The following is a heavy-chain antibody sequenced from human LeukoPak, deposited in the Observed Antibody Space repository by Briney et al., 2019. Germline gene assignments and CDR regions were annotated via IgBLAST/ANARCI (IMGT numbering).Heavy chain of an antibody. V-gene: IGHV3-48*04. CDR2: ISGSSSTI. J-gene: IGHJ6*03. D-gene: IGHD6-19*01. CDR3: ARVMEQSHFYLYIDV. Sequence: GGSLRLSCAASGFTFSSYSMNWVRQAPGKGLEWVSYISGSSSTILYADSVKGRFTISRDNAKNSLYVQMNRLRAEDTAVYYCARVMEQSHFYLYIDVWGRGTTVAVSS. CDR1: GFTFSSYS.